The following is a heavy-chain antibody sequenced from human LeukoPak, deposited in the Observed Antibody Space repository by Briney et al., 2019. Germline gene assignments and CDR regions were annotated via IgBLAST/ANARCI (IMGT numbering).Heavy chain of an antibody. Sequence: SETLSLTCTVSGGSVSSHTYYWGWIRQPPGQGLEWFGSMHYSGSSYYNPSLKSRVTISIDTSKNQFSLNLSSVTAADTAVYYCARKTYSSGWRVPIDSGGRGTRATVSS. J-gene: IGHJ4*02. D-gene: IGHD6-19*01. V-gene: IGHV4-39*01. CDR1: GGSVSSHTYY. CDR3: ARKTYSSGWRVPIDS. CDR2: MHYSGSS.